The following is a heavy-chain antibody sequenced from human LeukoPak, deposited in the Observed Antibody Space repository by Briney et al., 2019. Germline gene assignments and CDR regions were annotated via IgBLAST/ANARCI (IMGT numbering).Heavy chain of an antibody. D-gene: IGHD3-10*01. CDR1: GFTVSSNY. Sequence: PGGSLRLSCAASGFTVSSNYMSWVRQAPGKGLEWVSVIYSGGSTCYADSVKGRFTISRDNSKNTLYLQMNSLRAEDTAVYYCASQRRNYYGSGSYAYWGQGTLVTVSS. CDR3: ASQRRNYYGSGSYAY. V-gene: IGHV3-66*04. J-gene: IGHJ4*02. CDR2: IYSGGST.